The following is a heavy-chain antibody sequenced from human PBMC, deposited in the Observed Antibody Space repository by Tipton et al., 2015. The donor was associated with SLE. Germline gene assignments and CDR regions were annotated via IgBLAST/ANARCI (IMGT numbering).Heavy chain of an antibody. CDR3: ARVSRGHSGFEWAGFFDS. Sequence: GLVKPSEALSLTCAVSGGSINSGGYSWGWIRQPPGKGLEWIGSIYPSGDTYYNPSLKSRVTVSVDTSQKQISLNLRSVTAADTAVYYCARVSRGHSGFEWAGFFDSWGQGALVTVSS. CDR2: IYPSGDT. CDR1: GGSINSGGYS. J-gene: IGHJ4*02. V-gene: IGHV4-30-2*03. D-gene: IGHD5-12*01.